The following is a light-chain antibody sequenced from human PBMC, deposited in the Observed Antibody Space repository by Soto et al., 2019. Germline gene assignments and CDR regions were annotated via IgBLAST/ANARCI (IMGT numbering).Light chain of an antibody. CDR3: QQYGSSPLT. J-gene: IGKJ4*01. Sequence: ETVLTQSPGTLSLSPGERATLSCRASQSVSSSYLAWYQQKPGQAPSLLIYGASSRATGITDRFSGSGSGTDFTLTISRLELEDFAVYYCQQYGSSPLTCGGGTEVEIK. V-gene: IGKV3-20*01. CDR2: GAS. CDR1: QSVSSSY.